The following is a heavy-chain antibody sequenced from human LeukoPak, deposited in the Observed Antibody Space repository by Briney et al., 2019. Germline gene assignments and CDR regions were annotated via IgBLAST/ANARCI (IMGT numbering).Heavy chain of an antibody. Sequence: GGSLRLSCAASGFIFNDYAMHWVRQPPGKGLEWVSTISWNSGNKLYTDSVKGRFTISRDSAENSLYLQMNSLRPEDTALYYCAKDMDFWSGSDYWGQGALVTVSS. CDR2: ISWNSGNK. D-gene: IGHD3-3*01. J-gene: IGHJ4*02. CDR3: AKDMDFWSGSDY. CDR1: GFIFNDYA. V-gene: IGHV3-9*01.